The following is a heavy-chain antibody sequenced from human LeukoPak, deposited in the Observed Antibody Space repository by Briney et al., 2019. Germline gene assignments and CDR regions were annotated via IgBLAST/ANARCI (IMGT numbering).Heavy chain of an antibody. D-gene: IGHD2-2*01. CDR2: ISAYNGNT. CDR3: ASGYCSSTSCLDFDY. J-gene: IGHJ4*02. CDR1: GYTFTSYG. Sequence: ASVKVSCKASGYTFTSYGISWVRQAPGQGLEWMGWISAYNGNTNYAQKLQGRVTMTTDTSTSTAYMGLRSLRSDDTAVYYCASGYCSSTSCLDFDYWGQGTLVTVSS. V-gene: IGHV1-18*01.